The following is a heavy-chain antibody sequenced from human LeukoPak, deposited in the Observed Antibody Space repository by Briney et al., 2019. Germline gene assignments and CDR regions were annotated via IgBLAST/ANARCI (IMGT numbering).Heavy chain of an antibody. CDR2: IRYDGSNK. Sequence: GGSLRLSCAASGFTFSSYGMHWVRQAPGNGLEWVAFIRYDGSNKYYADSVKGRFTISRDNSKNTLYLQMNSLRAEDTAVYYCANPWLSPRDYYMDVWGKGTTVTISS. CDR1: GFTFSSYG. V-gene: IGHV3-30*02. J-gene: IGHJ6*03. D-gene: IGHD3-9*01. CDR3: ANPWLSPRDYYMDV.